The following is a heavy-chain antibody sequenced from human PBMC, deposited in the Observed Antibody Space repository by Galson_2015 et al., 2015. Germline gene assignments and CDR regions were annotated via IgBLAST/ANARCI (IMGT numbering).Heavy chain of an antibody. J-gene: IGHJ4*02. CDR3: ARSVDTAFDY. D-gene: IGHD5-18*01. Sequence: SLRLSCAASGFTFSSYGMHWVRQAPGKGLEWAAVIWYDGSNKYYADSVKGRFTISRDNSKNTLYLQMNSLRAEDTAVYYCARSVDTAFDYWGQGTLVTVSS. CDR1: GFTFSSYG. V-gene: IGHV3-33*01. CDR2: IWYDGSNK.